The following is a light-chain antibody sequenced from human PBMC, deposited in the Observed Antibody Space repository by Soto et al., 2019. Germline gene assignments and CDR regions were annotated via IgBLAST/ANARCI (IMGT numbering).Light chain of an antibody. Sequence: DIQMTQSPSTLSAFVGDRVTITCRASQSIGTWLAWYQQKPGKAPKLLIYKASTLESGVPSRCSGSGSGTEFTLTINSLQPDDFATYYCQQYKSYPLTFGGGTKVEIK. CDR2: KAS. CDR3: QQYKSYPLT. V-gene: IGKV1-5*03. CDR1: QSIGTW. J-gene: IGKJ4*01.